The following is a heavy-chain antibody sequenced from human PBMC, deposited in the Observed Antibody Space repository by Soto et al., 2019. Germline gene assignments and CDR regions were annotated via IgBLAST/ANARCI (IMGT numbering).Heavy chain of an antibody. D-gene: IGHD5-12*01. J-gene: IGHJ6*02. CDR3: AKELGYSGYDPSPDYYYYGMDV. CDR2: ISYDGSNK. CDR1: GFTFSSYG. V-gene: IGHV3-30*18. Sequence: GSLRLSCAASGFTFSSYGMHWVRQAPGKGLEWVAVISYDGSNKYYADSVKGRFTISRDNSKNTLYLQMNSLRAEDTAVYYCAKELGYSGYDPSPDYYYYGMDVWGQGTTVTVSS.